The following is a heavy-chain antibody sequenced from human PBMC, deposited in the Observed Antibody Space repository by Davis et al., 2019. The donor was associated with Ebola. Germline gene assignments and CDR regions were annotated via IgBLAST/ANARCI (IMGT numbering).Heavy chain of an antibody. CDR3: AKDSFLGIAAPLDY. CDR1: GFTFSSYG. CDR2: ISYDGSNK. J-gene: IGHJ4*02. D-gene: IGHD6-6*01. Sequence: GGSLRLSCAASGFTFSSYGMHWVRQAPGKGLEWVAVISYDGSNKYYADSVKGRFTISRDNSKNTLYLQMNSLRAEDTAVYYCAKDSFLGIAAPLDYWGQGTLVTVSS. V-gene: IGHV3-30*18.